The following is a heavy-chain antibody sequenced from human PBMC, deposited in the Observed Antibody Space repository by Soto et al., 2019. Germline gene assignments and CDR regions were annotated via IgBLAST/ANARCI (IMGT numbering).Heavy chain of an antibody. CDR2: ILGDDTNT. V-gene: IGHV3-23*01. Sequence: EVQLLESGGNLVHPGGSLRLSCAVSGFTFSNYAMNWVRQAPGKGLEWVSGILGDDTNTYYTDSVKGRFTISRDNSKNTVYLQMNSLRAEDTAVYYCAKATLIYYGSGSHIDYWGEGTRVTVSS. J-gene: IGHJ4*02. CDR1: GFTFSNYA. D-gene: IGHD3-10*01. CDR3: AKATLIYYGSGSHIDY.